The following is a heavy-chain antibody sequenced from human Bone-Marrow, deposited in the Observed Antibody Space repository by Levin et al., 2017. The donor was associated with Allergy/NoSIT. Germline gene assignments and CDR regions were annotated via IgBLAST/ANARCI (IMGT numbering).Heavy chain of an antibody. CDR3: AMYALKFF. CDR2: INPSGGSS. D-gene: IGHD2-8*01. V-gene: IGHV1-46*01. J-gene: IGHJ4*02. CDR1: GYTFTSYY. Sequence: PVASVKVSCKASGYTFTSYYIHWVRQVPGQGLEWMGIINPSGGSSTYAQKFQGRVSMTRDTSTSTVYMELNSLRSEDTAVYYCAMYALKFFWGQGTLVTVS.